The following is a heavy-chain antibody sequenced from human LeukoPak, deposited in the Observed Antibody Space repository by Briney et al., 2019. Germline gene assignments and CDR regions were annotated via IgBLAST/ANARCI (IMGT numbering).Heavy chain of an antibody. D-gene: IGHD6-13*01. CDR3: ARLMISSSWYGSVRDGDY. Sequence: GASVKVSCKASGYTFTSYYMHWVRQAPGQGLEWMGWINPNSGGTNYAQKFQGRVTMTRDTSISTAYMELSRLRSDDTAIYYCARLMISSSWYGSVRDGDYWGQGTLVTVSS. V-gene: IGHV1-2*02. CDR2: INPNSGGT. CDR1: GYTFTSYY. J-gene: IGHJ4*02.